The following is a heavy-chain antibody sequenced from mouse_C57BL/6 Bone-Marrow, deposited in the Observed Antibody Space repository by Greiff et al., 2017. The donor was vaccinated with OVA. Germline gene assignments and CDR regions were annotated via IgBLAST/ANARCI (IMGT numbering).Heavy chain of an antibody. CDR1: GYTFTEYT. V-gene: IGHV1-62-2*01. J-gene: IGHJ3*01. CDR3: ARHEDTWMGNSSWFAY. D-gene: IGHD2-1*01. CDR2: FYPGSGSI. Sequence: QVQLKQSGAELVKPGASVKLSCKASGYTFTEYTIHWVKQRSGQGLEWIGWFYPGSGSIKYNEKFKDKATLTADKSSSTVYMELSRLTSEDSAVXFCARHEDTWMGNSSWFAYWGQGTLVTVSA.